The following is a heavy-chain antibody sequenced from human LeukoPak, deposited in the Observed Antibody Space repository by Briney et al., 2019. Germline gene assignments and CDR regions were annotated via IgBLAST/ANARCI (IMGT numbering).Heavy chain of an antibody. CDR1: GFTFANNA. D-gene: IGHD5-24*01. J-gene: IGHJ4*02. CDR2: ISSSGATI. Sequence: PGGSLRLSCAASGFTFANNAMSWVRQAPGKGLEWASAISSSGATIYYADSVRGRFTVSRDNSKNTLYLQMNSLRAEDTALYYCAKCAWVGDAPGGDYWGQGTLVTVSS. V-gene: IGHV3-23*01. CDR3: AKCAWVGDAPGGDY.